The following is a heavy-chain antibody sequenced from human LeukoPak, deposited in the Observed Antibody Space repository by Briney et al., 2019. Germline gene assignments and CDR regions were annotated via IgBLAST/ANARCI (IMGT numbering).Heavy chain of an antibody. J-gene: IGHJ6*03. CDR1: GFIVGDTH. CDR3: ARLQGYSLGYQYFYYMDV. CDR2: VYSGITT. Sequence: GGSLRLSCAGSGFIVGDTHMTWVRQAPGKGLEWVSLVYSGITTHYADSVKGRFSISRDHSNNILYLQMNTLRAEDTAVYYRARLQGYSLGYQYFYYMDVWGTGTTVTVSS. D-gene: IGHD5-18*01. V-gene: IGHV3-53*01.